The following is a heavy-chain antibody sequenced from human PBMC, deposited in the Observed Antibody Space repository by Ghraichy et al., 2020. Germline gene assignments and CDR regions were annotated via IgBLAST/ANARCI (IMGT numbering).Heavy chain of an antibody. CDR2: TSAGRDHT. D-gene: IGHD6-25*01. Sequence: GGSLRLSCAASGFTFSNYAMAWVRQAPGMGLEWVSGTSAGRDHTYYADSVKGRFAISRDNSQNTLYLQMNSLRAEDTAIYYCAKTGGYSGSHFDYWGQGSLVIVSS. J-gene: IGHJ4*02. CDR3: AKTGGYSGSHFDY. V-gene: IGHV3-23*01. CDR1: GFTFSNYA.